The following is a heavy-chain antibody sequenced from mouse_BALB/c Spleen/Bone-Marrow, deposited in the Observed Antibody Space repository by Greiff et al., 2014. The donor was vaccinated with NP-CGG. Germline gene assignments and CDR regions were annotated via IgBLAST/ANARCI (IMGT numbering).Heavy chain of an antibody. CDR3: TRSRRAMDY. Sequence: VQLQQSGAELVKPGASVKLSCKASGYTFSSDYMYWVKQRPGQGLEWIGEINPSNGGTNFNEKFKSKATLTVDKSSSTAYMQLSSLTSEDSAVCYCTRSRRAMDYWGQGTSVTVSS. J-gene: IGHJ4*01. CDR1: GYTFSSDY. CDR2: INPSNGGT. V-gene: IGHV1S81*02.